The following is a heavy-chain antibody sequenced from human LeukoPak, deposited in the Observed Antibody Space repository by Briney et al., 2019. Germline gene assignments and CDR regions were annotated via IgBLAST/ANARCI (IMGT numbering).Heavy chain of an antibody. CDR2: INPDGSTT. CDR3: ARVRVGAYDFEY. V-gene: IGHV3-74*01. CDR1: GFTRSSYW. J-gene: IGHJ4*02. Sequence: GGSLRLSCAASGFTRSSYWMHWVRQVPGKGLVWVSRINPDGSTTTYADSVKGRFTISRDNAKNTLYLQMNSLRAEDTAVYYCARVRVGAYDFEYWGQGTLVTFSS. D-gene: IGHD3-10*01.